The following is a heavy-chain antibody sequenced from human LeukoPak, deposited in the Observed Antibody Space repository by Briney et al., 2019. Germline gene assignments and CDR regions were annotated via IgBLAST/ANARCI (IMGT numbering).Heavy chain of an antibody. CDR3: AKQSYYGSGTWARGFDY. Sequence: GGSLRLSCAASGFTFSSYAMHWVRQAPGKGLEWVAVISYDGSNKYYADSVKGRFTISRDNSKNTLYLQMNSLRAEDTAVYYCAKQSYYGSGTWARGFDYWGQGTLVTVSS. CDR2: ISYDGSNK. J-gene: IGHJ4*02. CDR1: GFTFSSYA. V-gene: IGHV3-30*04. D-gene: IGHD3-10*01.